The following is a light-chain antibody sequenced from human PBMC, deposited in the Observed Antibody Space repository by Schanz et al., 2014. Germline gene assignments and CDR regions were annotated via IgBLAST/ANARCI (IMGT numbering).Light chain of an antibody. CDR2: DVS. J-gene: IGLJ2*01. CDR1: SSDVGGYNS. CDR3: SSFTSSSTVV. V-gene: IGLV2-14*03. Sequence: QSALTQPPSASGSPGQSVTISCTGTSSDVGGYNSVSWYQQHPGKAPKLMIYDVSIRPSGVSNRFSASKSGNTASLTISGLQAEDEADYYCSSFTSSSTVVFGGGTKLTVL.